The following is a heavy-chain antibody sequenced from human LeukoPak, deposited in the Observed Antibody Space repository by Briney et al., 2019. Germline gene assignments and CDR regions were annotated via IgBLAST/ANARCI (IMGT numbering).Heavy chain of an antibody. Sequence: GGSLRLSCTASGFTFSSYSMNWVRQAPGKGLEWVSSISSSSSYIYYADSVKGRFTISRDNAKNSLYLQMNSLRAEDTAVYYCAREVRKLWFGESHAFDIWGQGTMVTVSS. CDR2: ISSSSSYI. J-gene: IGHJ3*02. D-gene: IGHD3-10*01. V-gene: IGHV3-21*01. CDR1: GFTFSSYS. CDR3: AREVRKLWFGESHAFDI.